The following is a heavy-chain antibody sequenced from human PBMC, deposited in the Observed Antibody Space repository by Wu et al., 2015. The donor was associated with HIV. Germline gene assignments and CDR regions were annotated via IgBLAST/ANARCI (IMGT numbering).Heavy chain of an antibody. V-gene: IGHV1-46*03. CDR2: INPGSGST. J-gene: IGHJ4*02. CDR3: TSNTSMTTVTTFLEPYFDY. CDR1: GYTFTNYY. Sequence: QVQLVQSGAEVKKPGASVKVSCKASGYTFTNYYMHWVRQAPGQGPEWMGLINPGSGSTSYRQIFQGRLTMTSDTSTSTVYMELSSLRSEDTAVYYCTSNTSMTTVTTFLEPYFDYWGQGTLSPSP. D-gene: IGHD4-17*01.